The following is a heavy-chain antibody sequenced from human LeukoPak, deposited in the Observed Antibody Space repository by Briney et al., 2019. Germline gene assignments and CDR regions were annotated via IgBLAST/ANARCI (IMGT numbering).Heavy chain of an antibody. J-gene: IGHJ2*01. CDR2: VSRDGDNK. Sequence: GRSLRLSCEASGFTFRSYGMHWVRQAPGKGLDWVAVVSRDGDNKYYRDSVKGRFTVSRDNSRNTLYLEMNSLRDEDTAVYYCVKEGTWENCYFDLWGRGTLVSVSS. CDR3: VKEGTWENCYFDL. V-gene: IGHV3-30*18. D-gene: IGHD1-26*01. CDR1: GFTFRSYG.